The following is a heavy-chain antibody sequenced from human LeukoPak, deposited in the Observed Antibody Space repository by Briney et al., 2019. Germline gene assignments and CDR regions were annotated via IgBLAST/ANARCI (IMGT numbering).Heavy chain of an antibody. V-gene: IGHV4-59*12. Sequence: PSETLSLTCTVSGGSISSYYWSWIRQPPGKGLEWIGYIYYSGSTNYNPSLKSRVTISVDTSKNQFSLKLSSVTAADTAVYYCARGYCGGDCSHSFDYWGQGTLVTVSS. CDR1: GGSISSYY. CDR3: ARGYCGGDCSHSFDY. J-gene: IGHJ4*02. D-gene: IGHD2-21*02. CDR2: IYYSGST.